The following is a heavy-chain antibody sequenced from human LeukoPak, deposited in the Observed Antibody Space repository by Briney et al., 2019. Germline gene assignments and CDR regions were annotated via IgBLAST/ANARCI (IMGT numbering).Heavy chain of an antibody. V-gene: IGHV3-21*01. CDR3: ARSGYSSSWYSID. CDR1: GFTFSSYS. J-gene: IGHJ4*02. Sequence: GSLRLSCAASGFTFSSYSMNWVRQAPGKGLEWVSSFISSSSYIYYADSVKGRFTISRDNAKNSLYLQMNSLRAEDTAVYYCARSGYSSSWYSIDWGQGTLVTVSS. D-gene: IGHD6-13*01. CDR2: FISSSSYI.